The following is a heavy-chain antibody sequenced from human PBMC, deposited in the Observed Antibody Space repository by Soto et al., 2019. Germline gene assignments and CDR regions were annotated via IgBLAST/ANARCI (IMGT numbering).Heavy chain of an antibody. Sequence: QVQLVQSGAEVKKPGASVKVSCKASGYTFTDHYIHWVRQAPGQGLEWLGLINPSGGSTNYAQKFQARVTMTRDTSTSTVYMEVGSLRSADTAVYYCARARGESPDAFDVWGQGTMVTVSS. CDR2: INPSGGST. D-gene: IGHD3-10*01. J-gene: IGHJ3*01. V-gene: IGHV1-46*01. CDR3: ARARGESPDAFDV. CDR1: GYTFTDHY.